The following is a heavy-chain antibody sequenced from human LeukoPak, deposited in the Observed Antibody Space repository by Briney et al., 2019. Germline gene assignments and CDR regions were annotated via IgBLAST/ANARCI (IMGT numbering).Heavy chain of an antibody. D-gene: IGHD3-10*01. CDR2: IHYSGST. CDR3: ARDPGAYPYYFDY. J-gene: IGHJ4*02. V-gene: IGHV4-30-4*08. CDR1: GGSISSGNYH. Sequence: SETLSLTCAVSGGSISSGNYHWAWMRQPPGKGLEWIGYIHYSGSTFYNPSLKSRVTISVDTSKNQFSLNLSSVTAADTAVYHCARDPGAYPYYFDYWGQGTLVTVSS.